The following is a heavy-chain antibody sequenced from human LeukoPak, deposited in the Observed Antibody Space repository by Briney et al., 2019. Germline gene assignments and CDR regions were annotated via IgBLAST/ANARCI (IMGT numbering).Heavy chain of an antibody. J-gene: IGHJ5*02. CDR1: GYTFTGYY. CDR3: ARGWGSSSSDP. Sequence: ASVKVSCKASGYTFTGYYMHWVRQAPGQGLEWMGWINPNSGGTNYAQKFQGRVTITRNTSISTAYMELSSLRSEDTAVYYCARGWGSSSSDPWGQGTLVSVS. V-gene: IGHV1-2*02. D-gene: IGHD6-6*01. CDR2: INPNSGGT.